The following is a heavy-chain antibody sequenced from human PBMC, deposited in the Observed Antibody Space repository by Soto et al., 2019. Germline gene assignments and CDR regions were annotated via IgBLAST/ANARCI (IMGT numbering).Heavy chain of an antibody. Sequence: ASVKVSCKASGYTFTSYDINWVRQATGQGLEWMGWMNPNSGNTGYAQKFQGRVTMTRNTSISTAYMELSSLRSEDTAVYYCASGNLSGESYGSQFSFDYWGQGTLVTVSS. V-gene: IGHV1-8*01. CDR2: MNPNSGNT. CDR3: ASGNLSGESYGSQFSFDY. D-gene: IGHD5-18*01. CDR1: GYTFTSYD. J-gene: IGHJ4*02.